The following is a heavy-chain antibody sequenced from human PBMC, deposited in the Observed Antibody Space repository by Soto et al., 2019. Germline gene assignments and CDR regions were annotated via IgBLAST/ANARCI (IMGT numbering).Heavy chain of an antibody. CDR1: GFTFSSYS. CDR3: ARDKRQWLVRGGYNWFDP. J-gene: IGHJ5*02. V-gene: IGHV3-21*01. CDR2: ISSSSSYI. Sequence: GGSLRLSCAASGFTFSSYSMNWVRQAPGKGLEWVSSISSSSSYIYYADSVKGRFTISRDNAKNSLYLQMNSLRAEDTAVYYSARDKRQWLVRGGYNWFDPWGQGTLVTVSS. D-gene: IGHD6-19*01.